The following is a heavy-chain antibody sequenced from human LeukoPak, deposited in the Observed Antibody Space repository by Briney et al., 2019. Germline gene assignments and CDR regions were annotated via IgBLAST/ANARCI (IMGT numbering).Heavy chain of an antibody. CDR2: IHHSGNT. CDR1: GDSISSSGYY. CDR3: ARRTRSGFYYYYMDV. J-gene: IGHJ6*03. V-gene: IGHV4-39*07. D-gene: IGHD7-27*01. Sequence: PSETLSLTCSVSGDSISSSGYYWDWIRQPPGKGLEWIGSIHHSGNTNYNPSLKSRVTISVDTSKNQFSLKLSSVTAEDTAVYYFARRTRSGFYYYYMDVWGKGTTVTVSS.